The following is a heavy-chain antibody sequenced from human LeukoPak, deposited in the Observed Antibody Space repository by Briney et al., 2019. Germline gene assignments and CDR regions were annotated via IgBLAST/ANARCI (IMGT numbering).Heavy chain of an antibody. CDR3: ARGRYYFDY. J-gene: IGHJ4*02. CDR1: GDSFSSYY. V-gene: IGHV4-59*12. CDR2: IYNRGNT. D-gene: IGHD5-24*01. Sequence: SETLSLTCTVSGDSFSSYYWSWIRQPPGKGLEWIGHIYNRGNTHYNPSLKSRVTISVDTSKNQFSLKLSSVTAADTAVYYCARGRYYFDYWGQGTLVTVSS.